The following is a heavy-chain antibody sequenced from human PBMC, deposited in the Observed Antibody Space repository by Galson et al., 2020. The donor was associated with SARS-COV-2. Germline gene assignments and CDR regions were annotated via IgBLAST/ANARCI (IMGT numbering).Heavy chain of an antibody. Sequence: SETLSLTCTVSGYSISSGYYWGWIRQPPGKGLEWIGRIYHSGSTYYNPSLKSRVTISVDTSKNHFSLKLSSVTAADTAVYYCARDYDFWSAYTHAFDIWGQGTMVTVSS. D-gene: IGHD3-3*01. V-gene: IGHV4-38-2*02. CDR2: IYHSGST. CDR3: ARDYDFWSAYTHAFDI. CDR1: GYSISSGYY. J-gene: IGHJ3*02.